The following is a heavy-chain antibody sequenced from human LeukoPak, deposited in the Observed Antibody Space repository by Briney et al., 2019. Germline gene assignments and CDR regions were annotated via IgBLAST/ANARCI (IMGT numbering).Heavy chain of an antibody. CDR2: IIPIFGTA. V-gene: IGHV1-69*01. CDR1: GGTFTSYA. D-gene: IGHD3-9*01. J-gene: IGHJ4*02. CDR3: ARSYRDYDILTGYYARFDY. Sequence: GSSVKVSCKASGGTFTSYAISWVRQAPGQGLEWMGGIIPIFGTANYAKKFQGRVTITADESRSTAYMELSSLRSEDTAVYYCARSYRDYDILTGYYARFDYWGQGTLVTVSS.